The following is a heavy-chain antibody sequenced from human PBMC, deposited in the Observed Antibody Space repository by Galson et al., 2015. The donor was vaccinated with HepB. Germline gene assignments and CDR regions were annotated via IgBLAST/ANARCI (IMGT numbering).Heavy chain of an antibody. D-gene: IGHD3-22*01. J-gene: IGHJ1*01. CDR2: ISYDGSNK. CDR1: GFTFSSYA. V-gene: IGHV3-30-3*01. Sequence: SLRLSCAASGFTFSSYAMHWVRQAPGKGLEWVAVISYDGSNKYYADSVKGRFTIFRDNSKNTLYLQMNSLRAEDTAVYYRAREYYYDSSGYYGAEYFQHWGQGTLVTVSS. CDR3: AREYYYDSSGYYGAEYFQH.